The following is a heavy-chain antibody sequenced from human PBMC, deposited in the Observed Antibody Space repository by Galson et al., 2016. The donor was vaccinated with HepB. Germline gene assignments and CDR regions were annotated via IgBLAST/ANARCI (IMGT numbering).Heavy chain of an antibody. CDR2: IGSNNRYI. CDR1: GFTFSSYS. J-gene: IGHJ6*02. CDR3: AGWYLGYRFYGMDV. V-gene: IGHV3-21*01. D-gene: IGHD6-19*01. Sequence: SLRLSCAASGFTFSSYSMNWVRQAPGKGLEWVSSIGSNNRYIYYADSVRGRFTISRDNAKRSLYLQMNGLRAEDTAVYYCAGWYLGYRFYGMDVWGQGTTVTVSS.